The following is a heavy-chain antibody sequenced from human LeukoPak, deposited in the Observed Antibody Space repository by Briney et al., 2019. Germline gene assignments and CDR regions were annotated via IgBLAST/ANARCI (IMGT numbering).Heavy chain of an antibody. V-gene: IGHV3-66*01. J-gene: IGHJ4*02. D-gene: IGHD6-13*01. CDR3: ARAGLGAAADV. CDR1: GFTVSSNY. Sequence: SGGSLRLSCAASGFTVSSNYMSWVRQAPGKGLEWVSVIYSGGSTYYADSVKGRFTISRDNSKSTLSLQMNSLRGDDTAVYYCARAGLGAAADVWGQGTLVTVSS. CDR2: IYSGGST.